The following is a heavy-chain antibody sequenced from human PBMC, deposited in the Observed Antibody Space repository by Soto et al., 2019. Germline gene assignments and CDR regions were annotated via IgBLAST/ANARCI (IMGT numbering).Heavy chain of an antibody. J-gene: IGHJ4*02. V-gene: IGHV5-51*01. CDR2: IYPGDSDT. Sequence: GSLKISCKGAGYSFTSYWIGWVRQMPGKGLEWMGIIYPGDSDTRYSPSFQGQVTISADKSISTAYLQWSSLKASDTAMYYCARHTYYSGRPTTVNPSDYWGQGTLVTVSS. CDR1: GYSFTSYW. D-gene: IGHD1-26*01. CDR3: ARHTYYSGRPTTVNPSDY.